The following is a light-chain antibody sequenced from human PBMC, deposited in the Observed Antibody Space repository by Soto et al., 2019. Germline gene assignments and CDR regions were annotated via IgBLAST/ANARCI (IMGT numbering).Light chain of an antibody. J-gene: IGKJ3*01. CDR1: QSFSSW. V-gene: IGKV1-5*01. CDR3: QQYNSYLYT. Sequence: DIQMTQSPSTLSASVGDRVTITCRASQSFSSWLAWYQQKPGKAPKLLIYDASSLESGVPSRFSGSGSGTEFTLTISSLQPDDFATYYCQQYNSYLYTFGPGTKVDIK. CDR2: DAS.